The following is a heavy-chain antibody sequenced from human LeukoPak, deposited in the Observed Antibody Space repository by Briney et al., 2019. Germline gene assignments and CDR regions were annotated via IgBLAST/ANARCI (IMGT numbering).Heavy chain of an antibody. Sequence: PGGSLRPSCAASGFTFSSYGMHWVRQAPGKGLEWVAFIRYDGSNKYYADSVKGRFTISRDNSKNTLYLQMNSLRAEDTAVYYCAKVLASTWGAFDIWGQGTMVTVSS. J-gene: IGHJ3*02. CDR3: AKVLASTWGAFDI. D-gene: IGHD3-16*01. CDR2: IRYDGSNK. V-gene: IGHV3-30*02. CDR1: GFTFSSYG.